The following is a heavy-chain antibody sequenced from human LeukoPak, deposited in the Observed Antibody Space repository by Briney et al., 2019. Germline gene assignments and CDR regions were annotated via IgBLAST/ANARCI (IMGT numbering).Heavy chain of an antibody. Sequence: SETLSLTCTVSGGSISSYYWSWIRQPAGKGLEWIGRIYTSGSTNYNPSLKSRVTMSVDTSKNQFSLKLSSVTAADTAVYYCARHSAAAGGNWFDPWGQGTLVTVSS. D-gene: IGHD6-13*01. CDR3: ARHSAAAGGNWFDP. CDR2: IYTSGST. J-gene: IGHJ5*02. CDR1: GGSISSYY. V-gene: IGHV4-4*07.